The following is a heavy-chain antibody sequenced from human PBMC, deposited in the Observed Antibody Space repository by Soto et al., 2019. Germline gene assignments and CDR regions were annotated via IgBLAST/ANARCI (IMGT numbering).Heavy chain of an antibody. J-gene: IGHJ4*02. Sequence: GASVKVSCKASGYTFTSYGISWVRQAPGQGLEWMGWISAYNGNTNYAQKLQGRVTMTTDTSTSTAYMELRSLRSDDTAVYYCARDLYYHDSSGYYYDPSPFDYWGQGTLVTVSS. CDR3: ARDLYYHDSSGYYYDPSPFDY. CDR2: ISAYNGNT. CDR1: GYTFTSYG. V-gene: IGHV1-18*01. D-gene: IGHD3-22*01.